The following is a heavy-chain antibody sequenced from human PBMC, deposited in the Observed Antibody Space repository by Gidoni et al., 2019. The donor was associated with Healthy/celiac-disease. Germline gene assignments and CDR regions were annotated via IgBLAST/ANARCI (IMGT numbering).Heavy chain of an antibody. CDR1: GGSFSGYY. J-gene: IGHJ4*02. V-gene: IGHV4-34*01. CDR2: INHSGST. Sequence: QVQLQQWGAGLLKPSETLSLTCAVYGGSFSGYYWSWIRQPPGKGLEWIGEINHSGSTNYNPSLKSRVTISVDTSKNQFSLKLSSVTAADTAVYYCARGFSEISDIVVVVAASSASNVEKPEAAFDYWGQGTLVTVSS. D-gene: IGHD2-15*01. CDR3: ARGFSEISDIVVVVAASSASNVEKPEAAFDY.